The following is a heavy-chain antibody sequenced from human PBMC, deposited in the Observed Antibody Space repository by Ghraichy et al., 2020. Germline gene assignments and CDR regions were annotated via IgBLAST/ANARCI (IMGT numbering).Heavy chain of an antibody. CDR3: ARILLPRATALGVWCDP. V-gene: IGHV2-26*01. CDR1: GFSLRDAKTG. CDR2: IFSNDEK. Sequence: SGPTLVKPTETLTLTCAVSGFSLRDAKTGVTWMRQPPGKALEWLAHIFSNDEKSYSKSLKNRLTISKVTSKSQVVLTMTNLEPVDTATYFCARILLPRATALGVWCDPWGPGTLVTVSS. J-gene: IGHJ5*02. D-gene: IGHD1-26*01.